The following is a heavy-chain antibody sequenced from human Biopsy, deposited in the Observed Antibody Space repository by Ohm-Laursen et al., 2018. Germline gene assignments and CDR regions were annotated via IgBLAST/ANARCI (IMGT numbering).Heavy chain of an antibody. CDR3: AKDLASGSGYYWYFDF. D-gene: IGHD3-22*01. CDR1: GFTFTSYG. CDR2: ITDSGSHM. J-gene: IGHJ2*01. V-gene: IGHV3-21*04. Sequence: SLRLSCAASGFTFTSYGMHWVRQAPGKGLEWVSSITDSGSHMYYADSVKGRFTISRDNAKNSVYLQMNSLRAEDTAFYYCAKDLASGSGYYWYFDFWGRGTLVTVSS.